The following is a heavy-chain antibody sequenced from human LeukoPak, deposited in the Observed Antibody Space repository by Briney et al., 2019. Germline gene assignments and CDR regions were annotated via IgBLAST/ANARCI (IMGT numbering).Heavy chain of an antibody. CDR3: ARVASSGYDFWTYFDY. Sequence: PSETLSLTCTVSGGSISSGGYYWSWIRQHPGKGLEWMGYIYYSGSTYYNPSLKSRVTISVDTSKNQFSLKLSSVTAADTAVYYCARVASSGYDFWTYFDYWGQGTLVTVSS. CDR1: GGSISSGGYY. D-gene: IGHD5-12*01. V-gene: IGHV4-31*03. CDR2: IYYSGST. J-gene: IGHJ4*02.